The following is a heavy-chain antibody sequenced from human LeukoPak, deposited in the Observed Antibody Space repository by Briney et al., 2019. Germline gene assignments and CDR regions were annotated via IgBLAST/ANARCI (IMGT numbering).Heavy chain of an antibody. CDR1: GFTFSSYW. CDR3: ARVRGSGSYEGNFDY. Sequence: GRSLRLSCAASGFTFSSYWMSWVRQAPGKGLEWVANIKQDGSEKYYVDSVKGRFTISRDNAKNSLYLQMNSLRAEDTAVYYCARVRGSGSYEGNFDYWGQGTLVTVSS. V-gene: IGHV3-7*01. J-gene: IGHJ4*02. CDR2: IKQDGSEK. D-gene: IGHD3-10*01.